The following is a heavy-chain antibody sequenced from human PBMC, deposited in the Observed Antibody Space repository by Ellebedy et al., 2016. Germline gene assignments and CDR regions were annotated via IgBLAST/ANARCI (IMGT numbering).Heavy chain of an antibody. CDR1: GGSISSYY. CDR3: ARHVGGSRDWYLP. CDR2: INYSGST. J-gene: IGHJ4*02. Sequence: SETLSLTCTVSGGSISSYYWSWIRQPPGKRLEWIGYINYSGSTNYNPSLKSRVTISVDTSKNQFSLKLSSVTAADTAVYYCARHVGGSRDWYLPWGQGTLVTVSS. V-gene: IGHV4-59*08. D-gene: IGHD6-19*01.